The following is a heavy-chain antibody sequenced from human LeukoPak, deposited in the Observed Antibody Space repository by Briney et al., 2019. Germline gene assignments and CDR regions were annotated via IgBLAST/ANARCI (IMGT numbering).Heavy chain of an antibody. V-gene: IGHV1-18*01. CDR1: GGTFSSYA. D-gene: IGHD1-1*01. CDR2: ISPYNGNT. CDR3: ASSDGKYFQH. Sequence: GASVKVSCKASGGTFSSYAISWVRQAPGQGLEWMGWISPYNGNTNYAQKLQGRVTMTTDTYTGTAYMELRSLRSDDTAVYYCASSDGKYFQHWGQGTLVTVSS. J-gene: IGHJ1*01.